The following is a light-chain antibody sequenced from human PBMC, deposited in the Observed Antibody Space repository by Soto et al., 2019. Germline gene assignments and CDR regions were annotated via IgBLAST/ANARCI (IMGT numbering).Light chain of an antibody. CDR3: QQRSNWLPLT. CDR1: QSVSSD. CDR2: GAS. Sequence: EIVMTQSPATLSVSPGDRVTLSCRASQSVSSDLAWYQQRPGQAPRLLIYGASTRATGIPARFSGTGSGTEFTLTISSLQSEDFAVYYCQQRSNWLPLTFGGGTKVEIK. V-gene: IGKV3-15*01. J-gene: IGKJ4*01.